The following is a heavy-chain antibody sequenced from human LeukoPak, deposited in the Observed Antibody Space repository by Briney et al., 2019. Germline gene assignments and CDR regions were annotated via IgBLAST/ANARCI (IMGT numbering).Heavy chain of an antibody. CDR1: GYSFNTYW. J-gene: IGHJ3*02. Sequence: GESLKISCKGSGYSFNTYWIGWVRQMPGKGLEWMGIIYPGDSDTRYSPSFQDQVTISADKSITTASLQWSSLEASDTAIYYCARRYCSTTSCNHDAFDIWGQGTMVTVSS. V-gene: IGHV5-51*01. CDR2: IYPGDSDT. CDR3: ARRYCSTTSCNHDAFDI. D-gene: IGHD2-2*01.